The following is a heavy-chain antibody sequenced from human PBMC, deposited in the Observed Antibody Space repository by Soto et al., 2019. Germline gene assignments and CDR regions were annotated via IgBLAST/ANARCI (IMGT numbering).Heavy chain of an antibody. Sequence: PSETLSLTCTVSGGSISSGGYYWSWIRQHPGKGLEWIGYIYYSGSTYYNPSLKSRVTISVGTSKNQFSLKLSSVTAADTAVYYCARVITMIVVVIEGWFDPWGQGTLVTVSS. CDR1: GGSISSGGYY. J-gene: IGHJ5*02. CDR2: IYYSGST. D-gene: IGHD3-22*01. V-gene: IGHV4-31*03. CDR3: ARVITMIVVVIEGWFDP.